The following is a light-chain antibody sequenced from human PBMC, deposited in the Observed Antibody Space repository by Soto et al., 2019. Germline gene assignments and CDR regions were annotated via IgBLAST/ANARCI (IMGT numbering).Light chain of an antibody. V-gene: IGLV1-40*01. CDR3: QSHDSSLNSWV. CDR2: GNT. CDR1: SSNIGAGYD. J-gene: IGLJ3*02. Sequence: QSVLTQPPSMSGAPGQRVTISCTGSSSNIGAGYDVHWYQHLPGTAPKLLIYGNTNRPSGVPDRFSGSKSGTSASLAITGLQAEDEADYYCQSHDSSLNSWVFGGGTKVTAL.